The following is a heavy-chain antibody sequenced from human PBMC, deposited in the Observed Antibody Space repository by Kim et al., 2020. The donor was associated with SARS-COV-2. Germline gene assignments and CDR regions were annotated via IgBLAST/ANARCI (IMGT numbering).Heavy chain of an antibody. CDR3: ATFPGYCSSTSCYAESAFDI. D-gene: IGHD2-2*01. Sequence: SVKVSCKASGGTFSSYAISWVRQAPGQGLEWMGGIIPIFGTANYAQKFQGRVTITADESTSTAYMELSSLRSEDTAVYYCATFPGYCSSTSCYAESAFDIWGQGTMVTVSS. CDR2: IIPIFGTA. J-gene: IGHJ3*02. V-gene: IGHV1-69*13. CDR1: GGTFSSYA.